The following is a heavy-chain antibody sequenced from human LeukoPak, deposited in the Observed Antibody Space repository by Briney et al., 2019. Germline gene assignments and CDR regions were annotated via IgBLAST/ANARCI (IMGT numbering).Heavy chain of an antibody. CDR1: GYTPTSYD. J-gene: IGHJ3*02. Sequence: DSVTVSCKPSGYTPTSYDTNWVRPATGQGLEWMGGMNTNSGDTGYGQKFQGRETMTSNTSINTACMGLGGLTAEDTAVYYGARGDCGYAFDIWGQGTMVTVSS. V-gene: IGHV1-8*01. CDR3: ARGDCGYAFDI. CDR2: MNTNSGDT. D-gene: IGHD2-21*02.